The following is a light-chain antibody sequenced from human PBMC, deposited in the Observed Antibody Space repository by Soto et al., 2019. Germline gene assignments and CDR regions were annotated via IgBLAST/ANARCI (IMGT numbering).Light chain of an antibody. CDR2: GAS. Sequence: LSLSSGEKATPSLRASQSVGSNYLAWYQQKPGQAPRILIFGASGRATGIPDRFSGSGSGTDFTLTISRLEPEDFTGYYCQHYGSSPITFGQGARLENK. J-gene: IGKJ5*01. CDR3: QHYGSSPIT. CDR1: QSVGSNY. V-gene: IGKV3-20*01.